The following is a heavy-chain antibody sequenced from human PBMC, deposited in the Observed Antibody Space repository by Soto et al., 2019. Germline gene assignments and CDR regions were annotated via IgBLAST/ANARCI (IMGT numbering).Heavy chain of an antibody. Sequence: QVQLQESGPGLVKPSGTLSLTCAVSSGSISSSNWWSWVRQPPGKGLEWIGEIYHSGSTNYNPSRKGRVTITVDKSKHQFSLKLSSVAAADTAVYYCARRGSSCYSSGSWYFDLWGRGTLVTVSA. D-gene: IGHD6-13*01. V-gene: IGHV4-4*02. CDR1: SGSISSSNW. CDR3: ARRGSSCYSSGSWYFDL. J-gene: IGHJ2*01. CDR2: IYHSGST.